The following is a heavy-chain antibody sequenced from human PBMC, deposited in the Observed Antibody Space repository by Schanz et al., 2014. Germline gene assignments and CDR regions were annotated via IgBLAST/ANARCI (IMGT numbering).Heavy chain of an antibody. CDR1: GFGFSSYS. CDR3: AKGRFGELSAFDI. D-gene: IGHD3-10*01. V-gene: IGHV3-48*04. Sequence: EVQLVESGGGLIQPGGSLRLSCAASGFGFSSYSMNWVRQAPGKGLEWVSYIGNGGVTIYYADSVKGRFTISRDNSKNSLYLQMNSLRAEVTAVYYCAKGRFGELSAFDIWGQGTMVTVSS. CDR2: IGNGGVTI. J-gene: IGHJ3*02.